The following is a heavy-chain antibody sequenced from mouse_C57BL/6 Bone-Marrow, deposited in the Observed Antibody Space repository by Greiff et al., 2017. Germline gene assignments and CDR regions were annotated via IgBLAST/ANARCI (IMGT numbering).Heavy chain of an antibody. Sequence: QVQLQQSGAELVRPGASVKLSCKASGYTFTDYYINWVKQRPGQGLEWIARINPGVGNTYYNEKFKGKATLTAEKSSSTSYMQLSSLTSESSAVYFSAKDYYGSRYGFAYWGQGTLVTVSA. CDR1: GYTFTDYY. D-gene: IGHD1-1*01. V-gene: IGHV1-76*01. CDR2: INPGVGNT. CDR3: AKDYYGSRYGFAY. J-gene: IGHJ3*01.